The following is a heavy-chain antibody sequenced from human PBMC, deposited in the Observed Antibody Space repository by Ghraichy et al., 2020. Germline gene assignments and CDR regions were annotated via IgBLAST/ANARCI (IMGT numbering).Heavy chain of an antibody. V-gene: IGHV3-13*01. CDR3: ARDKYGMDV. J-gene: IGHJ6*02. Sequence: GGSLRLSCAASGFTLSEYDLHWVRQRTGKGLEWVSAIGLAGDTYYAASMKGRFTISREHAKNSLYLQSHSLRVGDTAVYYCARDKYGMDVWGRGTTVTVS. CDR2: IGLAGDT. CDR1: GFTLSEYD.